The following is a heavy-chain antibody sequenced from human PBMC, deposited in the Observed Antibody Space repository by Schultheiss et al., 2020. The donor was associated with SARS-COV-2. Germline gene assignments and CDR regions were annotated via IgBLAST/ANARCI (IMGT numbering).Heavy chain of an antibody. D-gene: IGHD5-18*01. J-gene: IGHJ4*02. CDR1: GFTFSNAW. Sequence: GGSLRLSCAASGFTFSNAWMSWVRQAPGKGLEWVAVISYDGSNKYYADSVKGRFTISRDNSKNTLYLQMNSLRAEDTAVYYCARDVDTASDYWGQGTLVTVSS. V-gene: IGHV3-30*03. CDR2: ISYDGSNK. CDR3: ARDVDTASDY.